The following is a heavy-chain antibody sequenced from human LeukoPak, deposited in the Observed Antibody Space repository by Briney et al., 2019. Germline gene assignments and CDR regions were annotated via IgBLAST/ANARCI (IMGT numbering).Heavy chain of an antibody. V-gene: IGHV3-11*01. CDR2: ISSSGSTI. CDR3: ARIKAYYYYYGMDV. CDR1: GFTFSDYY. J-gene: IGHJ6*02. Sequence: PGGSLRLSCAASGFTFSDYYMSWIRQAPGKGLEWVSYISSSGSTIYYADSVKGRFTISRDNAKNSLYLQMNSLRAEDTAVYYCARIKAYYYYYGMDVWGQGTTVTVSS.